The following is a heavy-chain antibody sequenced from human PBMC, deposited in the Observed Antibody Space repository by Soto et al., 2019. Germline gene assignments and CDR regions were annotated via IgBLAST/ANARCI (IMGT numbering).Heavy chain of an antibody. CDR2: ISSSSSYI. V-gene: IGHV3-21*01. J-gene: IGHJ6*02. CDR3: ARVGCSGGSCYSAPPYYYGMDV. CDR1: GFTFSSYS. Sequence: EVQLVESGGGLVKPGGSLRLSCAASGFTFSSYSMNWVRQAPGKGLEWVSSISSSSSYIYYADSVKGRFTISRDNAKNSLYLQMNSLRAEDTAVYYCARVGCSGGSCYSAPPYYYGMDVWGQGPTVTVSS. D-gene: IGHD2-15*01.